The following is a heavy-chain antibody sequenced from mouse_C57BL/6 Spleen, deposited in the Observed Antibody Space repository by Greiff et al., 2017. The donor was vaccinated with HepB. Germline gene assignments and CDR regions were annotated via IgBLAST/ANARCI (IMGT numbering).Heavy chain of an antibody. CDR2: IYPRDGST. CDR1: GYTFTSYD. J-gene: IGHJ4*01. D-gene: IGHD2-4*01. CDR3: ARGDYDDGYAMDY. V-gene: IGHV1-85*01. Sequence: VQLVESGPELVKPGASVKLSCKASGYTFTSYDINWVKQRPGQGLEWIGWIYPRDGSTKYNEKFKGKATLTVDTSSSTAYMELHSLTSEDSAVYFCARGDYDDGYAMDYWGQGTSVTVSS.